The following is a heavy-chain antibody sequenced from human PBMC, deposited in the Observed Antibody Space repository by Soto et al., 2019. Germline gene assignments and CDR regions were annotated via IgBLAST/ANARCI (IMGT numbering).Heavy chain of an antibody. CDR3: AREGYSYGGYYYGMDV. J-gene: IGHJ6*02. Sequence: SSETLSLTCTVSGGSISSYYWSWIRQPPGKGLEWIGYIYYSGSTNYNPSLKSRVTISVDTSKNQFSLKLSSVTAADTAVYYCAREGYSYGGYYYGMDVWGQGTTVTV. CDR2: IYYSGST. CDR1: GGSISSYY. D-gene: IGHD5-18*01. V-gene: IGHV4-59*01.